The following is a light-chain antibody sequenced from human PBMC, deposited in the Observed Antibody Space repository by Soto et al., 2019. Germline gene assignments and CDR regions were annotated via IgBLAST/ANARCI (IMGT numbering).Light chain of an antibody. V-gene: IGKV3-20*01. CDR2: GTS. CDR1: QSVKSSY. Sequence: EIVLTQSPGTLSLSPGERATLPGRASQSVKSSYLAWYQHKPGQAPRLLIYGTSSRATGIPDRFSGSGSGTDFTLTISRLEPEDFAVYYCQQYGSSITFGQGTRLAIK. CDR3: QQYGSSIT. J-gene: IGKJ5*01.